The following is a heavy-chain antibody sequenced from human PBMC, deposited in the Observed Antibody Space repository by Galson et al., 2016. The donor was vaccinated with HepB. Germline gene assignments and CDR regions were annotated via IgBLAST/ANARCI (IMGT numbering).Heavy chain of an antibody. V-gene: IGHV3-7*03. J-gene: IGHJ4*02. CDR2: IKRDGSQK. CDR3: ARVITFYDLMDC. D-gene: IGHD3-3*01. Sequence: SLRLSCAASGFTLSDYWMAWVRQAPGKGLEWVADIKRDGSQKQYVESVKGRFTISRDNAEASVYLQMNSLRAEDTAVYFCARVITFYDLMDCWGQGAVVTVSS. CDR1: GFTLSDYW.